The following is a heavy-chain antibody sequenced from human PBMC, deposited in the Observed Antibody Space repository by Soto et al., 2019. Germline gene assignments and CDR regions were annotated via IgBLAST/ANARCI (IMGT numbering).Heavy chain of an antibody. CDR3: AIRDTPVAAQFDY. J-gene: IGHJ4*02. D-gene: IGHD6-19*01. CDR1: GGTFSSYA. CDR2: IIPIFGTA. V-gene: IGHV1-69*13. Sequence: SLKVSCKASGGTFSSYAISWVRQAPGQGLEWMGGIIPIFGTANYAQKFQGRVTITADESTSTAYMELSSLRSEDTAVYYCAIRDTPVAAQFDYWGQGTLVTVSS.